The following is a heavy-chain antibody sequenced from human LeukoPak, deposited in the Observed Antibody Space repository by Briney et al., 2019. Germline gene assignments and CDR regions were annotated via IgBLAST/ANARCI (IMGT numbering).Heavy chain of an antibody. Sequence: GGSLRLSCAASGFXFSSYSINWVRQAPGKGLEWVSSISSSSYIYYADSVKGRFTISRDNAKNSLYLQMNSLRAEDTAVYYCARDQARGGIRGVIIGSYGMDVWGQGTTVTVSS. CDR1: GFXFSSYS. V-gene: IGHV3-21*01. D-gene: IGHD3-10*01. J-gene: IGHJ6*02. CDR3: ARDQARGGIRGVIIGSYGMDV. CDR2: ISSSSYI.